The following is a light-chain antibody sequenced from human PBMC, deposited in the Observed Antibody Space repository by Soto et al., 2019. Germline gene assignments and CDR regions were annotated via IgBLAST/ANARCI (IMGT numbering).Light chain of an antibody. CDR1: QSIDRW. Sequence: DIQMTQSPSTLSASVGGRVTITCRASQSIDRWLAWYQQKPGKAPNLLVYKASSLESGVPSRFSGSVFGTEFTLTITSLHPDDFATYYCQQYNSFPYSFGQGTTLEIK. CDR2: KAS. J-gene: IGKJ2*03. V-gene: IGKV1-5*03. CDR3: QQYNSFPYS.